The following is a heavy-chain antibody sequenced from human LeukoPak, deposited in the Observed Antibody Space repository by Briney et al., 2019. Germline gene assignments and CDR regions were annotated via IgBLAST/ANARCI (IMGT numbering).Heavy chain of an antibody. D-gene: IGHD6-19*01. Sequence: SETLSLTCTVSGGSISTYYWSWIRQPPGKGLEWIGYIYYSGSTNYNPSLKSRVTISVDTSKNQFSLKLGSVTAADTAVYYCARSLSRYSSGWSGGYYYYMDVWGKGTTVTVSS. CDR1: GGSISTYY. J-gene: IGHJ6*03. CDR2: IYYSGST. CDR3: ARSLSRYSSGWSGGYYYYMDV. V-gene: IGHV4-59*01.